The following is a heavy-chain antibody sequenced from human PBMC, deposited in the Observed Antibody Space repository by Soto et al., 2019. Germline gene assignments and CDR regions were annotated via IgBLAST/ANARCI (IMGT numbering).Heavy chain of an antibody. J-gene: IGHJ6*02. CDR2: IRSKAYSGTT. D-gene: IGHD2-2*01. CDR3: TRGYCSSTSCSSLGMDV. V-gene: IGHV3-49*03. CDR1: GFTFGDYA. Sequence: GGTLRLSCTASGFTFGDYAMSWFRQAPGKGLEWVGFIRSKAYSGTTEYAASVKGRFTISRDDSKSIAYLQMNSLKTEDTAVYYCTRGYCSSTSCSSLGMDVWGQGTTVTVSS.